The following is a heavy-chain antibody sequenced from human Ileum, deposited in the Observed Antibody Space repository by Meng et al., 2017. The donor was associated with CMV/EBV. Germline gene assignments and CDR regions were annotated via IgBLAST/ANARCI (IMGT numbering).Heavy chain of an antibody. J-gene: IGHJ4*02. D-gene: IGHD2-15*01. CDR1: GGSISSGDNY. Sequence: LQETSPGIVKTSQTLFLTCTFSGGSISSGDNYSSWIRQPQRKGLGWIGYIYYSGITNYNPALKSRCTISVNTYKNQFSLKLSSVPAADTAVYYCARQRGYCSGGSCYHFDYWGQGTLVTVSS. CDR3: ARQRGYCSGGSCYHFDY. CDR2: IYYSGIT. V-gene: IGHV4-30-4*08.